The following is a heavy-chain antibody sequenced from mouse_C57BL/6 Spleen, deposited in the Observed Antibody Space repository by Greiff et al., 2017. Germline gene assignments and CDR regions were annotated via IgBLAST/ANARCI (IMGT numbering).Heavy chain of an antibody. CDR1: GYTFTSYW. CDR2: LNPGSGST. CDR3: ARDDYDERNYARDY. J-gene: IGHJ4*01. V-gene: IGHV1-55*01. D-gene: IGHD2-4*01. Sequence: QVQLQQPGAELVKPGASVKMSCKASGYTFTSYWITWVKQRPGPGLEWIGDLNPGSGSTNYNEKFKSKATLTVDTSSSTAYMQLSSLTSEDSAVYYCARDDYDERNYARDYWGQGTSVTVSS.